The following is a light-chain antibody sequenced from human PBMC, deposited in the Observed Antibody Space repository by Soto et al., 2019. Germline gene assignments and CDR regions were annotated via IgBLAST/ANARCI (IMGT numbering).Light chain of an antibody. Sequence: DIQMTQSPSSLSASVGDRVTITCRASQSISSYLHWYQQKPWKAPKLLIYAASRLQSGVPSRFSGSGSGTEFTLTSSRLQPEDFATYYCQQSYSTRLYSCGQGTKLEIK. J-gene: IGKJ2*01. V-gene: IGKV1-39*01. CDR2: AAS. CDR1: QSISSY. CDR3: QQSYSTRLYS.